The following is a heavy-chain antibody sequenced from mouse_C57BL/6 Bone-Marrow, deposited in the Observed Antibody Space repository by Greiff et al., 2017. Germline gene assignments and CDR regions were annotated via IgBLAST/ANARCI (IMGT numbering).Heavy chain of an antibody. Sequence: VQLKESGAELVRPGASVKLSCTASGFNIKDDYMHWVKQRPEQGLEWIGWIDPENGDTEYASKFQGKATITADTSSNTAYLQLSSLTSEDTAVYYCTTDNAHYFDYWGQGTTRTVSS. J-gene: IGHJ2*01. V-gene: IGHV14-4*01. CDR2: IDPENGDT. CDR3: TTDNAHYFDY. CDR1: GFNIKDDY. D-gene: IGHD1-3*01.